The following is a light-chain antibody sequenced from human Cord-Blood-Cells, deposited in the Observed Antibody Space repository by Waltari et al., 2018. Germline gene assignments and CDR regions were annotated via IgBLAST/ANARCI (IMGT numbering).Light chain of an antibody. V-gene: IGKV1-39*01. J-gene: IGKJ1*01. Sequence: DIQMTQSPSSLSASVGDRVTITCRASQSISSYLNWYQQKPGKAPKLLIYAASSLQSGVPSRFSGSGSGTDFTLTISSLQPEDFATYYCQQNYSTPPTLGKGTNVEIK. CDR2: AAS. CDR3: QQNYSTPPT. CDR1: QSISSY.